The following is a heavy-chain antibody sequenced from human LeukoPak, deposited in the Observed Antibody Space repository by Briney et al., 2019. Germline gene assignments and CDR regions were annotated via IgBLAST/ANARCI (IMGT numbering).Heavy chain of an antibody. Sequence: GGSLTLSCVASGITFNTYDMSWVRQAPGKGLEWVSGITGSGDGTYYADSVTFYADSVKGRFTISRDNSKNTLYLQMNSLRAEDTAVYYCAKETLEGQQLVDYFQHWGQGTLVTVSS. V-gene: IGHV3-23*01. CDR3: AKETLEGQQLVDYFQH. CDR2: ITGSGDGT. J-gene: IGHJ1*01. D-gene: IGHD6-13*01. CDR1: GITFNTYD.